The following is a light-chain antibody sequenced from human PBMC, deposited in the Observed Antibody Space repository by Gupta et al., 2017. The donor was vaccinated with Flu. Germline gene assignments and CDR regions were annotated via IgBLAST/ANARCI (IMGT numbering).Light chain of an antibody. CDR2: DEN. J-gene: IGLJ3*02. CDR3: QVWDTSNDQRV. CDR1: NIGVKS. V-gene: IGLV3-21*02. Sequence: SYVLTQPPSVSVAPGQTARITCGGNNIGVKSVHWYQQKPGQAPVLVVYDENDRPSGIPERFSGSNSGNTATLTISRAAAGDEADYYCQVWDTSNDQRVCGGGTKLTGL.